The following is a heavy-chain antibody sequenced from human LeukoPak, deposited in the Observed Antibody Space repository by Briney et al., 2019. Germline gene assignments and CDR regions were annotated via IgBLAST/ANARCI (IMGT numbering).Heavy chain of an antibody. CDR1: GGSISSSNW. V-gene: IGHV4-4*02. Sequence: SETLSLTCAVSGGSISSSNWWSWVRQPPGKGLEWIGEIYHSGSTNYNPSLKSRVTISVDKPKNQFSLKLSSVTAADTAVYYCARDSSLMVRGVISFDIWGQGTMVTVSS. CDR2: IYHSGST. D-gene: IGHD3-10*01. J-gene: IGHJ3*02. CDR3: ARDSSLMVRGVISFDI.